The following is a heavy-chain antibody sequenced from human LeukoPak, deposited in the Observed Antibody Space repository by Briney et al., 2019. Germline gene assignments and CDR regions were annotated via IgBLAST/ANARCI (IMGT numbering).Heavy chain of an antibody. CDR1: GGTFSSYA. D-gene: IGHD4-17*01. V-gene: IGHV1-69*13. CDR3: ARVVVDYGDYGWFDP. Sequence: SVKVSCKASGGTFSSYAISWVRQAPGQGLEWMGGIIPIFGTANYAQKFQGRVTITADESTSTAYMELSSLRSDDTAVYYCARVVVDYGDYGWFDPWGQGTLVTVSS. J-gene: IGHJ5*02. CDR2: IIPIFGTA.